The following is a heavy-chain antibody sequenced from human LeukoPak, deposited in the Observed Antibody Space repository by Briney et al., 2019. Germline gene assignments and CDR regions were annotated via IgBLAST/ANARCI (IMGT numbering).Heavy chain of an antibody. D-gene: IGHD3-3*01. CDR1: GFTFSSYA. CDR3: ARDRSPSITIFGAPFDP. Sequence: GGSLRLSCAASGFTFSSYAMHWVRQAPGKGLEWVAVISYDGSNKYYADSVKGRFTISRDNSKNTLYLQMNSLRAEDTAVYYCARDRSPSITIFGAPFDPWGQGTLVTVSS. CDR2: ISYDGSNK. V-gene: IGHV3-30-3*01. J-gene: IGHJ5*02.